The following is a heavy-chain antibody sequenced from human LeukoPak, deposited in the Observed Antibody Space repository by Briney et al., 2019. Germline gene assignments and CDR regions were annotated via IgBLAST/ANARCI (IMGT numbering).Heavy chain of an antibody. CDR2: IYYSGST. D-gene: IGHD6-19*01. J-gene: IGHJ5*02. V-gene: IGHV4-59*01. Sequence: PSETLSLTCTVSCGSISSYYWSWIRQPPGKGLEWIGYIYYSGSTNYNPSLKSRVTISVDTSKNQFSLKLSSVTAADTAVYYCARDRGQWLLNWFDPWGQGTLVTVSS. CDR3: ARDRGQWLLNWFDP. CDR1: CGSISSYY.